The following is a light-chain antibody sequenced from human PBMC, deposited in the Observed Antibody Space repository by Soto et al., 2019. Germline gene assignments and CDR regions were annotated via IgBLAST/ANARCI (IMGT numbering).Light chain of an antibody. CDR2: GAS. CDR1: QSVSSSY. V-gene: IGKV3-20*01. CDR3: QQYGSSRFT. Sequence: IVLTQSPGTLSLSPGERATLSCRASQSVSSSYLAWYQQKPGQAPRLLIYGASSRATGIPDRFSGSGSGKDFTLTISRLEPEDFAVYYCQQYGSSRFTFGPGTKVDIK. J-gene: IGKJ3*01.